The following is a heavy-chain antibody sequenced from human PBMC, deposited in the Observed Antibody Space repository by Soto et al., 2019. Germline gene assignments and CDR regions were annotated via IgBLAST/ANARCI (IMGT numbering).Heavy chain of an antibody. CDR2: ISGDGNDK. D-gene: IGHD1-26*01. V-gene: IGHV3-30*03. J-gene: IGHJ4*02. CDR1: GFIFRNFG. Sequence: QVQLVESGGGVVQPGRSLRLSCAASGFIFRNFGMHWVRRAPGKGLEWVANISGDGNDKYYPDSMKGRFTISRNNFNNTQYLQLYSLRREDTAVDHCVQGASTAHQPLDSWGQGVLVTVSS. CDR3: VQGASTAHQPLDS.